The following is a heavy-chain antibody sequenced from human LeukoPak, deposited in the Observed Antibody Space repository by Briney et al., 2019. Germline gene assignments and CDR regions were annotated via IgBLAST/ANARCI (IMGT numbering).Heavy chain of an antibody. CDR1: GYTFTGYY. D-gene: IGHD6-13*01. CDR3: ARAPYYSSSSIFGFDP. V-gene: IGHV1-2*02. J-gene: IGHJ5*02. Sequence: ASVKVSCKASGYTFTGYYMHWVRQAPGQGLEWMGWINPNSGGTNYAQKFQGRVTMTRDTSISTAYMELSRLRSDDTAVYYCARAPYYSSSSIFGFDPWGQGTLVTVSS. CDR2: INPNSGGT.